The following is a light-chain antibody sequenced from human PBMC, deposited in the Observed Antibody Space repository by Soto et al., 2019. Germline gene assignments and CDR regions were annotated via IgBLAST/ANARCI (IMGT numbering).Light chain of an antibody. Sequence: DIQMTQSPSTLSASVGDRVTITCRASQSINSWLAWFQQKPGKAPKLLIHKASTLESGVPSRFSGAGSGTEYTLTNSSLQPDDFATYYCQQYKAYWTFGQGTKV. CDR2: KAS. CDR1: QSINSW. V-gene: IGKV1-5*03. J-gene: IGKJ1*01. CDR3: QQYKAYWT.